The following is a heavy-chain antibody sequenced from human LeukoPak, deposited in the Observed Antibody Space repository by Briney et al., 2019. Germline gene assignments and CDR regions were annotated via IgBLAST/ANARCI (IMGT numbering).Heavy chain of an antibody. V-gene: IGHV3-23*01. D-gene: IGHD4-17*01. J-gene: IGHJ6*02. Sequence: PGGSLRLSCAASGFTFSRYAMSWVRQAPEKGLEWVSTISGSGGGTYYADSVKGRFTISRDDSKNTLYLQMNSLKTEDTAVYYCTSPIHYGDYDYYYGMDVWGQGTTATVSS. CDR2: ISGSGGGT. CDR1: GFTFSRYA. CDR3: TSPIHYGDYDYYYGMDV.